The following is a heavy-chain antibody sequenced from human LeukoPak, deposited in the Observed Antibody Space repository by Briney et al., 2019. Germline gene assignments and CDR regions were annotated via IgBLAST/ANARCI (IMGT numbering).Heavy chain of an antibody. J-gene: IGHJ3*02. V-gene: IGHV4-30-2*01. CDR1: GGSLSSGGYS. CDR2: IYHSGST. CDR3: ARAGASGYEDAFDI. D-gene: IGHD5-12*01. Sequence: PSQTLSLTCAVSGGSLSSGGYSWSWIRQPPGKGLEWIGYIYHSGSTYYNPSLKSRVTISVDRSKNQFSLKLSSVTAADTAVYYCARAGASGYEDAFDIWGQGTMVTVSS.